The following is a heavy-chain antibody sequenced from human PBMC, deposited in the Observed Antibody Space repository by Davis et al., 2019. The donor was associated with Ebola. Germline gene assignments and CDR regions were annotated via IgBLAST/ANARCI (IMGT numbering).Heavy chain of an antibody. J-gene: IGHJ4*02. CDR3: ARDVGMAALGY. CDR2: ISTYNGNT. Sequence: ASVKVSCKASGYSFTDDGISWVRQAPGQGLEWMGWISTYNGNTNYAQKVQGRITMTTDTSTSTAYMELRSLRSDDTARYYCARDVGMAALGYWGQGTLVTVSS. D-gene: IGHD5-24*01. CDR1: GYSFTDDG. V-gene: IGHV1-18*01.